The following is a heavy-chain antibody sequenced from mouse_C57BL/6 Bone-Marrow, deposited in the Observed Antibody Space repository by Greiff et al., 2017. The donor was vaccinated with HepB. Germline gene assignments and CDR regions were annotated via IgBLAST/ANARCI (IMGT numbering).Heavy chain of an antibody. D-gene: IGHD1-1*01. CDR2: IYPSDGSS. V-gene: IGHV1-78*01. CDR1: GYTFTDHT. J-gene: IGHJ1*03. CDR3: ERRTTVGYFDV. Sequence: QVQLKQSDAELVKPGASVKISCKVSGYTFTDHTIHWMQQRPEQGLEWIGYIYPSDGSSRYNEKFKGKATLTEDKSSSTAYMQLNSLTSEDSAVFVCERRTTVGYFDVWGTGTTVTVSS.